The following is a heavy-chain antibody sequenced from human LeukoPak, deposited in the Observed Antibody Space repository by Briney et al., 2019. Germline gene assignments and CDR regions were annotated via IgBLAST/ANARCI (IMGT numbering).Heavy chain of an antibody. D-gene: IGHD6-13*01. CDR3: AKDQEQQLVPDYYYGMDV. CDR1: GFTFSSYA. V-gene: IGHV3-23*01. Sequence: GGSPRLSCAASGFTFSSYAMSWVRQAPGKGLEWVSAISGSGGSTYYADSVKGRFTIPRDNSKNTLYLQMNSLRAEDTAVYYCAKDQEQQLVPDYYYGMDVWGQGTTVTVSS. CDR2: ISGSGGST. J-gene: IGHJ6*02.